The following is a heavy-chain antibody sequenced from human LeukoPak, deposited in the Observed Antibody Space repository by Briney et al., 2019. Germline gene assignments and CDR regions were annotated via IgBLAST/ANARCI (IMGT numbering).Heavy chain of an antibody. CDR3: ARHSCYDS. D-gene: IGHD3-16*01. J-gene: IGHJ4*02. CDR1: GFTFSSYS. Sequence: LGESLKISCKGSGFTFSSYSFAWVRQMPGKGLEWMGVIYAGDSSTTYSPSFQGQVTISVGKSISTAYLQWSSLKASDSAIYYCARHSCYDSWGQGTLVTVSS. CDR2: IYAGDSST. V-gene: IGHV5-51*01.